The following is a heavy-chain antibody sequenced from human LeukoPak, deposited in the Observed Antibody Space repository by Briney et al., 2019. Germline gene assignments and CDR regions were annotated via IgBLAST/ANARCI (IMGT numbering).Heavy chain of an antibody. Sequence: SETLSLTCTVSGGSISSYYWSWIRQPPGKGLEWIGEIYHSGSTNYNPSLKSRVTISVDKSKNQFSQKLSSVTAADTAVYYCASFNSSGWYPYYWGQGTLVTVSS. CDR2: IYHSGST. CDR3: ASFNSSGWYPYY. CDR1: GGSISSYY. D-gene: IGHD6-19*01. V-gene: IGHV4-59*12. J-gene: IGHJ4*02.